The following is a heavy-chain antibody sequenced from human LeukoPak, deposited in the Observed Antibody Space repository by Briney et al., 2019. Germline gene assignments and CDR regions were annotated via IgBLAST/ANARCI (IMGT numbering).Heavy chain of an antibody. Sequence: TSETLSLTCTVSGGSISSSSYYWGWIRQPPGKGLEWIGSIYYSGSTYYNPSLKSRVTISVDTSRNQFSLKLSSVTAADTAVYYCARHAIRTGYSSSWTSKDYWGQGTLVTVSS. V-gene: IGHV4-39*01. D-gene: IGHD6-13*01. CDR3: ARHAIRTGYSSSWTSKDY. J-gene: IGHJ4*02. CDR2: IYYSGST. CDR1: GGSISSSSYY.